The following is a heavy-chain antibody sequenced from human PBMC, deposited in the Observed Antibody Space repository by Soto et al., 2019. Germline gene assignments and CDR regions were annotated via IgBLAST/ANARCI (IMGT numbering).Heavy chain of an antibody. CDR2: LYDTGTT. CDR1: GGSIGSCSYY. D-gene: IGHD2-2*01. Sequence: PSETLSLTCSVSGGSIGSCSYYFGWLRQPPGKGLEWIGSLYDTGTTRYNSCLKSRVTISADKSQNQFSLRLSSVTAADTAVYYCRAYGSRTHCYDWFDPWGQGTLVTVSA. V-gene: IGHV4-39*01. CDR3: RAYGSRTHCYDWFDP. J-gene: IGHJ5*02.